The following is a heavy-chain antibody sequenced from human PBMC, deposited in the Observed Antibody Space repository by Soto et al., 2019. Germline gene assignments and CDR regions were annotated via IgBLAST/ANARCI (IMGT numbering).Heavy chain of an antibody. D-gene: IGHD2-15*01. V-gene: IGHV4-59*01. CDR2: IYYSGST. Sequence: SETLSLTCTVSGGSISSYYWSWIRQPPGKGLEWIGYIYYSGSTNYNPSLKSRVTISVDTSKNQFSLKLSSVTAADTAVYYCARGLGYCSGGSCYPKGSEYFQHWGQGTLVTVSS. CDR1: GGSISSYY. CDR3: ARGLGYCSGGSCYPKGSEYFQH. J-gene: IGHJ1*01.